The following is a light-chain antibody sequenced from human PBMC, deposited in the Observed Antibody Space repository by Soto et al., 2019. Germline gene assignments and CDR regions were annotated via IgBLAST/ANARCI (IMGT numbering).Light chain of an antibody. Sequence: ETVGTQSPGTLSLSPGERATLSCMASQSIRSNYLAWYRQTPGQAPRLLIYGASNRATGIADRFSGSGSGTDFTLIISRLGPEDVALYYCQQYGSSPWTFGQGTKVEIK. CDR2: GAS. CDR3: QQYGSSPWT. V-gene: IGKV3-20*01. CDR1: QSIRSNY. J-gene: IGKJ1*01.